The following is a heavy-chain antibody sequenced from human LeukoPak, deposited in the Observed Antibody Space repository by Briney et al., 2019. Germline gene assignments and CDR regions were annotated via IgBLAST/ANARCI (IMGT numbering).Heavy chain of an antibody. V-gene: IGHV3-30*18. J-gene: IGHJ6*02. CDR3: AKDSGYDSMDPGMDV. Sequence: LLGGSLRLSCAASGFTFSSYGMHWVRQAPGKGLEWVAVISYDGSNQYYADSVRGRFTISRDNSKNTLYLQMNSLRAEDTAVYYCAKDSGYDSMDPGMDVWGQGTTVTVSS. CDR2: ISYDGSNQ. D-gene: IGHD5-12*01. CDR1: GFTFSSYG.